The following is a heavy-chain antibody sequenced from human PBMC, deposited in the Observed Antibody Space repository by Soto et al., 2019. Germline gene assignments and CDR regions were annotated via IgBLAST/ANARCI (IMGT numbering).Heavy chain of an antibody. CDR1: GYTFTSYY. Sequence: ASVKVSCKASGYTFTSYYMHWVRQAPGQGLEWMGIINPSGGSTSYAQKFQERVTITRDMSTSTAYMELSSLRSEDTAVYYCAAESRMYYYYGMDVWGQGTTVTVSS. V-gene: IGHV1-46*01. CDR3: AAESRMYYYYGMDV. J-gene: IGHJ6*02. CDR2: INPSGGST.